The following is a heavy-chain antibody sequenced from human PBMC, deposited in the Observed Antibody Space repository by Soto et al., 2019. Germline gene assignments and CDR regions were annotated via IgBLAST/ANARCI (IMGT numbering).Heavy chain of an antibody. D-gene: IGHD2-21*02. J-gene: IGHJ6*02. Sequence: QVQLQQWGAGLLKPSETLSLTCAVYGGSFSGYYWSWIRQPPGKGLEWIGEINQSGSTNYNPSLKRRVTLSVDTSKSQFSVNLSSVTAADTAVYYCARAVVTTHYYYGMDVWGQGTTVTVSS. CDR1: GGSFSGYY. CDR3: ARAVVTTHYYYGMDV. CDR2: INQSGST. V-gene: IGHV4-34*01.